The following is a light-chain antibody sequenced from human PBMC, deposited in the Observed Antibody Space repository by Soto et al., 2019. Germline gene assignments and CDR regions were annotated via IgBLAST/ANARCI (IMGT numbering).Light chain of an antibody. CDR1: QTLLHSNGKSY. Sequence: DIVMTQTPLSLSVTPGQSASISCRSSQTLLHSNGKSYLYWYLQKAGQAPQLLIYEVSNRFSGVPDRVSGCGSGTDFTLKISRVEAEDVAVYYCLQSLHFPLTFGGGTKVEIK. J-gene: IGKJ4*01. CDR3: LQSLHFPLT. V-gene: IGKV2D-29*01. CDR2: EVS.